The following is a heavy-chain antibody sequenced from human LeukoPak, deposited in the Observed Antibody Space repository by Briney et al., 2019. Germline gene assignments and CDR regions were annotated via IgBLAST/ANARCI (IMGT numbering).Heavy chain of an antibody. D-gene: IGHD2-2*01. CDR1: GYTFTGYY. CDR3: AAYWCSTTNCYIPY. Sequence: ASVKVSCKASGYTFTGYYMHWVRQAPGQGLEWMGWINPNSGTTNYAQKLQGRLTMTADVFTSTAYMNLSSLASEDTAVYYCAAYWCSTTNCYIPYWGQGTLVTVSS. CDR2: INPNSGTT. V-gene: IGHV1-2*02. J-gene: IGHJ4*02.